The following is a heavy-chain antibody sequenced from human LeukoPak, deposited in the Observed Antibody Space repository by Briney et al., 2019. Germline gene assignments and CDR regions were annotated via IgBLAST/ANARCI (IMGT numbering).Heavy chain of an antibody. J-gene: IGHJ6*03. V-gene: IGHV1-18*01. CDR2: ISAYNGNT. D-gene: IGHD3-10*01. Sequence: VASVKVSCKASGYTFTSYGISWVRQAPGQGLEWMGWISAYNGNTNYAQKFQGRVTITADESTSTAYMELSSLRSEDTAVYYCARGYMVRGVIDPSYYMDVWGKGTTVTISS. CDR3: ARGYMVRGVIDPSYYMDV. CDR1: GYTFTSYG.